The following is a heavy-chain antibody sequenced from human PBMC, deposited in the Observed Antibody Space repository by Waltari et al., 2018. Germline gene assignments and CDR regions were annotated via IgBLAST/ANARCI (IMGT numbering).Heavy chain of an antibody. D-gene: IGHD2-15*01. Sequence: VQLREAGPGLVEPSETLSLTCTVSGGTVSSYYWSWNRKPPGKGLEKIGYIEYIGSYNYTPTLHIPVTIAVAKSKNQFSMNLSAATAADMSVYYCARGGYSCCHDYFDYWGQGTLVTVSS. V-gene: IGHV4-59*02. CDR2: IEYIGSY. J-gene: IGHJ4*02. CDR3: ARGGYSCCHDYFDY. CDR1: GGTVSSYY.